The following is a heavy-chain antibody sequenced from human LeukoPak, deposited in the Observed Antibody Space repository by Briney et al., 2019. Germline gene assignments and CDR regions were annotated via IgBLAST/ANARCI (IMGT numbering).Heavy chain of an antibody. Sequence: PGGSLRLSCVASGFTFSSYWMHWVRQAPGKGLEWVSAISGRGGSTYYADSAKGRFTISRDNSKNTLYLQIKSLRAEDTAVYYCAKEQVALLTQFDYWGQGTLVTVSS. V-gene: IGHV3-23*01. J-gene: IGHJ4*02. CDR3: AKEQVALLTQFDY. D-gene: IGHD1-26*01. CDR1: GFTFSSYW. CDR2: ISGRGGST.